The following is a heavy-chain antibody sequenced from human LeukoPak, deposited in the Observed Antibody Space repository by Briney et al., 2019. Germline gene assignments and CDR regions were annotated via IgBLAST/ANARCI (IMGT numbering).Heavy chain of an antibody. J-gene: IGHJ4*02. CDR3: TGEAYTGYGGGY. Sequence: SETLSLTCSVSGGSISSGGYYWSWIRQHPGKGLEWIAYIYYSGATYYNPSLESRVIISVDASKNQFSLILRSVTAADTAVYYCTGEAYTGYGGGYWGQGTLVTVSS. V-gene: IGHV4-31*03. D-gene: IGHD5-12*01. CDR1: GGSISSGGYY. CDR2: IYYSGAT.